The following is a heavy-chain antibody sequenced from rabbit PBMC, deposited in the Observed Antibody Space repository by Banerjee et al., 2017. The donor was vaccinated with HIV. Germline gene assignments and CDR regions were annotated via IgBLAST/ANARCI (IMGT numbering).Heavy chain of an antibody. V-gene: IGHV1S45*01. Sequence: QEQLEESGGDLVKPEGSLTLTYKASGFSLNNNYVMRWVRQAPGKGLEWIASIYSTSGTTYYATWAKGRFTISKTSSTTVTLQMTSLTAADTATYFCASDIYGYGAFNLWGPGTLVTVS. CDR3: ASDIYGYGAFNL. D-gene: IGHD6-1*01. CDR1: GFSLNNNYV. CDR2: IYSTSGTT. J-gene: IGHJ4*01.